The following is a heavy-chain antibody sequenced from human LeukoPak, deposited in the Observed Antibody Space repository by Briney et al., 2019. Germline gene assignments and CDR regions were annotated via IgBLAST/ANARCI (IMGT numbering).Heavy chain of an antibody. CDR1: GFTFSSLA. Sequence: GGSLRLSCTASGFTFSSLAMTWVRQAPGKGLEWVLTIRSNGDTTYNADSVKGRFTISRDNSKNTLYLELNSLRVEDTATFYCAKGQELDDGVFDSWGQGTMVTVSS. J-gene: IGHJ4*02. CDR3: AKGQELDDGVFDS. V-gene: IGHV3-23*01. CDR2: IRSNGDTT. D-gene: IGHD1-1*01.